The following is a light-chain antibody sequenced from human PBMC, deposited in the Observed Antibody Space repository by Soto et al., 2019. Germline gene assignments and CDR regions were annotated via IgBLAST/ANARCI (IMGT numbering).Light chain of an antibody. CDR2: DAS. CDR3: QHYSNWPPT. V-gene: IGKV3-15*01. Sequence: EMVMTQSPATLSVSPGERVTLSCRASESVHRNLAWYQQKPGQGPSLLMYDASTRATGVPDRFTGSGSGTEFTLTISSLQSEDFGFYHCQHYSNWPPTFGPGTKVEIK. J-gene: IGKJ3*01. CDR1: ESVHRN.